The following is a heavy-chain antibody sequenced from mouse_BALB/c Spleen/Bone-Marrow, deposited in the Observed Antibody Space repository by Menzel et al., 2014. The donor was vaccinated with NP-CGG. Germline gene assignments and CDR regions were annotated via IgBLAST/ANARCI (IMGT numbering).Heavy chain of an antibody. CDR2: INPSNGGT. J-gene: IGHJ2*01. V-gene: IGHV1S81*02. Sequence: VKLMESGAELVKPGASVKLSCKASGYTFTSFYMYWVKQRPGQGLEWIGGINPSNGGTNFNEEFKSKATLTLDKSSSTAYMQLSSLTSEDSAVYYYTRGSYGSSQYYFDYWGQGTTLTVSS. CDR3: TRGSYGSSQYYFDY. CDR1: GYTFTSFY. D-gene: IGHD1-1*01.